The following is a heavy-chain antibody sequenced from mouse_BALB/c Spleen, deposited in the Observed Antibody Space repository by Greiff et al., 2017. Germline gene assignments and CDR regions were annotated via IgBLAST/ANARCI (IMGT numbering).Heavy chain of an antibody. Sequence: EVKLVESGGGLVKPGGSLKLSCAASGFTFSSYAMSWVRQTPEKRLEWVASISSGGSTYYPDSVKGRFTISRDNARNILYLQMSSLRSEDTAMYYCARGARYGNEGFDYWGQGTTLTVSS. V-gene: IGHV5-6-5*01. CDR3: ARGARYGNEGFDY. CDR1: GFTFSSYA. CDR2: ISSGGST. J-gene: IGHJ2*01. D-gene: IGHD2-1*01.